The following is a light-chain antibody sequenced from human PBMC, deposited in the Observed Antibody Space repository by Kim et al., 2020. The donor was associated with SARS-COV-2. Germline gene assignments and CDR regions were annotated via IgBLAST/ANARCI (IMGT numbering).Light chain of an antibody. CDR3: QQSGRT. V-gene: IGKV1-5*03. CDR2: KAS. Sequence: DIQMTQSPSTLSASVGDRVTITCRASQSISSWLAWYQQKPGKAPKLLIYKASSLESGVTSRFSGSGSGTEFTLTISSLQPDDFATYYCQQSGRTFGQGTKVDIK. J-gene: IGKJ1*01. CDR1: QSISSW.